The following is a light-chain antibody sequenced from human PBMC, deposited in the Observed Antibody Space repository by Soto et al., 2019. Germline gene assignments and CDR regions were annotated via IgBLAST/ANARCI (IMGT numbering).Light chain of an antibody. J-gene: IGLJ1*01. V-gene: IGLV1-44*01. CDR3: AAWDDSLNAYV. CDR1: TSNIGSFP. Sequence: QSVLTQPPSVSGTPGQGVTISCSGSTSNIGSFPVNWYQQLPGTAPKLLVYMNNQRPAGVPDRFSGSKSGTSASLAISGLQSEDEADYHCAAWDDSLNAYVFGTGTKLTVL. CDR2: MNN.